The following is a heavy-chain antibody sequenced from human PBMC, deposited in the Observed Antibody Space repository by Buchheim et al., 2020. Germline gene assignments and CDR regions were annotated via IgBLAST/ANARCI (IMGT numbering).Heavy chain of an antibody. CDR2: ISYDGSNK. D-gene: IGHD3-9*01. Sequence: QVQLVESGGGVVQPGRSLRLSCAASGFTFSSYGMHWVRQAPGKGLEWVAVISYDGSNKYYADSVQGRFNITRHNSKKTLYLQMNSLRAEDTAVYYCAKAGLRYFDWLLWGGYYGMDVWGQGTT. CDR1: GFTFSSYG. CDR3: AKAGLRYFDWLLWGGYYGMDV. J-gene: IGHJ6*02. V-gene: IGHV3-30*18.